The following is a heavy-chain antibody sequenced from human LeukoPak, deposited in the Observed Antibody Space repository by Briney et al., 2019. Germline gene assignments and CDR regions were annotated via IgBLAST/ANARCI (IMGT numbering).Heavy chain of an antibody. J-gene: IGHJ3*02. CDR1: GGSISSYY. Sequence: SETLSLTCTVSGGSISSYYWSWIRQPPGKGLEWIGYIYTSGSTNYNPSLKSRVTISVDTSKNQFSLKLSSVTAADTAVYYCARHVTFGGFPYGDYSPVRRVPHAFDIWGQGTMVTVSS. D-gene: IGHD4-17*01. CDR2: IYTSGST. CDR3: ARHVTFGGFPYGDYSPVRRVPHAFDI. V-gene: IGHV4-4*09.